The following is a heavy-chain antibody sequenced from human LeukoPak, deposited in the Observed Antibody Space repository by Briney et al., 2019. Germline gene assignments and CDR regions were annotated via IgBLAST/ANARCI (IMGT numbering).Heavy chain of an antibody. Sequence: ASVKVSCKASGYTFTSYDINWVRQATGQGLEWMGWMNPNSGNTGYAQKFQGRVTMTRNTSISTAYMELSSLRSEYTALYFCAKIREPYCTTTGCYEGYFDYWGQGTLVTVSA. V-gene: IGHV1-8*01. J-gene: IGHJ4*03. CDR3: AKIREPYCTTTGCYEGYFDY. CDR1: GYTFTSYD. CDR2: MNPNSGNT. D-gene: IGHD2-2*01.